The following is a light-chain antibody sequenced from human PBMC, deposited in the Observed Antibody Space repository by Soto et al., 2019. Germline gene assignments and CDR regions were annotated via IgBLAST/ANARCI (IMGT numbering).Light chain of an antibody. J-gene: IGKJ1*01. CDR1: QSVGSSY. Sequence: EVVLTQSPGTLSLSPGEGATLSCRASQSVGSSYLAWYQQKPGQAPSLLIYGASSRATGIPDRFSGSGSGTDFTLTSSGLEPEDFAVYYCQQYGTSSWTFGQGTKVEIK. CDR2: GAS. V-gene: IGKV3-20*01. CDR3: QQYGTSSWT.